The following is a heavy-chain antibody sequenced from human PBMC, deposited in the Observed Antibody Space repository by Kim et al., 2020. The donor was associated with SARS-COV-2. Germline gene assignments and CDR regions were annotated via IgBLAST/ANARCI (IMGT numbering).Heavy chain of an antibody. D-gene: IGHD3-16*01. V-gene: IGHV3-23*01. J-gene: IGHJ4*02. CDR1: GFTFSSYA. CDR3: AKGRNWRGGGSPDFDY. Sequence: GGSLRLSCAASGFTFSSYAMSWVRQAPGKGLEWVSAISGSGGSTYYADSVKGRFTISRDNSKNTLYLQMNSLRAEDTAVYYCAKGRNWRGGGSPDFDYWGQGTLVTVSS. CDR2: ISGSGGST.